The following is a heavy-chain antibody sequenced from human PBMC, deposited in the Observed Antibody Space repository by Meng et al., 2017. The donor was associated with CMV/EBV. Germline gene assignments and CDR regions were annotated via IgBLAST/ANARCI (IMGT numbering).Heavy chain of an antibody. D-gene: IGHD6-13*01. CDR1: GGSFSGYY. J-gene: IGHJ4*02. CDR3: ARGGIAAAGPFDY. V-gene: IGHV4-34*01. CDR2: INHSGST. Sequence: QAPAQQWGPGLLKPSETLSLTCAVYGGSFSGYYWSWIRQPPGKGLEWIGEINHSGSTNYNPSLKSRVTISVDTSKNQFSLKLSSVTAADTAVYYCARGGIAAAGPFDYWGQGTLVTSPQ.